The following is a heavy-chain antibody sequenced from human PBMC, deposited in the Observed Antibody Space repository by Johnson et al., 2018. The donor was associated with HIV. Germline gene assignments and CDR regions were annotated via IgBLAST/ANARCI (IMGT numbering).Heavy chain of an antibody. CDR2: IYGSI. D-gene: IGHD1-26*01. V-gene: IGHV3-66*01. J-gene: IGHJ3*02. CDR3: ARDRSMGSYYVSDAFDI. Sequence: VLLVESGGGLVQPGGSLRLSCAASGFIATSNYMTWVRQAPGKGLEWVSVIYGSIGYADSVKGRFTISRDNSKNTLYLQMNSLRAEDTAVYYCARDRSMGSYYVSDAFDIWGQGTMVTVS. CDR1: GFIATSNY.